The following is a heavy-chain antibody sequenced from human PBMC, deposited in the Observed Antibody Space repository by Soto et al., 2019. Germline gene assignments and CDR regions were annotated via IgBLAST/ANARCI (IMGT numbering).Heavy chain of an antibody. J-gene: IGHJ4*02. D-gene: IGHD6-19*01. V-gene: IGHV1-69*01. CDR2: IIPIFGTA. Sequence: QVQLVQSGAAVKKPGSSVKVSCKASGGTFSNYAISWVRQAPGHGLEWMGGIIPIFGTANYPQQFQGRVTLTEDEYTSTAYMELRSLRSESTALYYFAILIVAGTSVRYYFYDRWQGTLVTVSS. CDR1: GGTFSNYA. CDR3: AILIVAGTSVRYYFYD.